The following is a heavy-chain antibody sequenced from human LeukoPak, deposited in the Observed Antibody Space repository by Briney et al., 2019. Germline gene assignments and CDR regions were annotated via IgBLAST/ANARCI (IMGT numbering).Heavy chain of an antibody. V-gene: IGHV1-46*01. D-gene: IGHD5-18*01. CDR3: ARDPVSYGSRWYFDY. CDR1: GYTFTSYY. Sequence: GASVKVSCKASGYTFTSYYMHWVRQAPGQGLEWMGIINPSGGSTSYAQKFQGRVTMTRDTSTSTVYMELSSLRFEDTAVYYCARDPVSYGSRWYFDYWGQGTLVTVSS. J-gene: IGHJ4*02. CDR2: INPSGGST.